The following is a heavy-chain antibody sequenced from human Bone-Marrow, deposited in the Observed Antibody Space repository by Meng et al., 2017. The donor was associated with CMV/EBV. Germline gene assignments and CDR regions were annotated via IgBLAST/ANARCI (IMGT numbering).Heavy chain of an antibody. CDR2: ISGSGTGT. Sequence: CAASGFSFSSYSMRWVRPAPGKGLEWVSSISGSGTGTFYPDSVKGRFTISRDNSKNTLFLQMNSLRTEDTAVYYCARGPAGPAFFEYWGQGTLVTVSS. J-gene: IGHJ4*02. CDR1: GFSFSSYS. CDR3: ARGPAGPAFFEY. V-gene: IGHV3-23*01.